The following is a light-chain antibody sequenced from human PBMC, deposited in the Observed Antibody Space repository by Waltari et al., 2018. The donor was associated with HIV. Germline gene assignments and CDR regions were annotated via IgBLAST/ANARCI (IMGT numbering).Light chain of an antibody. CDR2: SND. Sequence: QSVPTQPPSAPGTPGQRVTISCSGSSSNIGRKTVIWYHQVPGTAPKVLIYSNDDRPSGVPDRFSGSKSGTSASLAISGLQSEDEADYYCATWDDSLNGWVFGGGTKVTVL. CDR3: ATWDDSLNGWV. CDR1: SSNIGRKT. J-gene: IGLJ3*02. V-gene: IGLV1-44*01.